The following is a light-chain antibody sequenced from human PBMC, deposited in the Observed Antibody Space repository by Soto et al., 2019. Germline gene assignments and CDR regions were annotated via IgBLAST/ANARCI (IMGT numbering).Light chain of an antibody. V-gene: IGKV1-5*03. CDR3: QQYDTYSGT. Sequence: DIQMTQSPSTLSASVGDRVTITCRASQTIRSWLAWYQQKPGKAPKLLIYKASNLESGVPSRFSGSESGTEFTLSISRLQPDDFATYYCQQYDTYSGTFGGGTKVEI. CDR2: KAS. CDR1: QTIRSW. J-gene: IGKJ4*01.